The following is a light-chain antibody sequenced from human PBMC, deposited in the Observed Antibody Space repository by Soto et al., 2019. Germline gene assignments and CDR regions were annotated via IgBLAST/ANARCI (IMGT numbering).Light chain of an antibody. V-gene: IGLV2-14*03. CDR3: SSYTNSFTWV. CDR2: EVN. CDR1: SNDVGGYKY. Sequence: QSALTQPASVSGAPGQSITISCTGTSNDVGGYKYVSWYQQRPGTAPKLIMFEVNNRPSGVSDRFSGSRSANTASLTISGLQAQDEADYYCSSYTNSFTWVFGGGTKLTVL. J-gene: IGLJ3*02.